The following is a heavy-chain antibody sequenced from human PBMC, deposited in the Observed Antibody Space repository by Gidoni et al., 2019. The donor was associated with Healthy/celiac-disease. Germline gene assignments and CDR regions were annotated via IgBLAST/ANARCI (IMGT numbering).Heavy chain of an antibody. D-gene: IGHD3-10*01. V-gene: IGHV4-39*01. CDR1: GGSISSSSYY. J-gene: IGHJ4*02. CDR3: ARHEILWFGEFQPSFFDY. CDR2: IYYSGST. Sequence: QLQLQESGPGLVKPSETLSLTCTVSGGSISSSSYYWGWIRQPPGKGLGWIGSIYYSGSTYYNPYLKSRVTISVDTSKNQFSRKLSSVTAADTAVYYCARHEILWFGEFQPSFFDYWGQGTLVTVSS.